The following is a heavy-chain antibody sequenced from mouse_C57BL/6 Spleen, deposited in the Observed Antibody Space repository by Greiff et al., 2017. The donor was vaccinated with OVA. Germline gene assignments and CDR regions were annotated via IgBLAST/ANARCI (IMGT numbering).Heavy chain of an antibody. CDR3: ARGNYYEAMDY. Sequence: EVQLVESGGGLVKPGGSLKLSCAASGFTFSDYGMHWVRQAPEKGLEWVAYISSGSSTIYYADTVKGRFTISRDNAKNTLFLQMTSLRSEDTAMYYCARGNYYEAMDYWGQGTSGTVSS. CDR2: ISSGSSTI. J-gene: IGHJ4*01. CDR1: GFTFSDYG. D-gene: IGHD1-1*01. V-gene: IGHV5-17*01.